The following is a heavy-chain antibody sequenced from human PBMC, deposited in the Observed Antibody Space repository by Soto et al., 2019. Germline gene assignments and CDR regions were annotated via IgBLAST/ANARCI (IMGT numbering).Heavy chain of an antibody. D-gene: IGHD3-3*01. CDR2: IVVGSGNT. Sequence: ASVKVSCKASGFTFTSSAMQWVRQARGQRLEWIGWIVVGSGNTNYAQKFQERVTITRDMSTSTAYMELSSLRSEDTAVYYCAVVGIDYDFWSGYHINEVGFHYWGQGTLVTVSS. V-gene: IGHV1-58*02. CDR1: GFTFTSSA. CDR3: AVVGIDYDFWSGYHINEVGFHY. J-gene: IGHJ4*02.